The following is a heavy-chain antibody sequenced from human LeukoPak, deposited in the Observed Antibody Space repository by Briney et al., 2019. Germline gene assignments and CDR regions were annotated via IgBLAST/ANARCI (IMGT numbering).Heavy chain of an antibody. CDR2: INSSGSII. CDR3: ARGPRITIFGGGFDY. V-gene: IGHV3-48*03. D-gene: IGHD3-3*01. CDR1: GFTFSNYV. J-gene: IGHJ4*02. Sequence: GGSLRLSCEASGFTFSNYVMNWVRQAPGMGLEWVSYINSSGSIIYYADSVKARFTISRDNAKNSLYLQMNSLRAEDTAVYYCARGPRITIFGGGFDYWGQGTLVTVSS.